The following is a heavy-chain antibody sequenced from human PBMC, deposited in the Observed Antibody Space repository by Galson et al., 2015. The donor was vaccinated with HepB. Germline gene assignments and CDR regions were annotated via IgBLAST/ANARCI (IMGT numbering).Heavy chain of an antibody. Sequence: ETLSLTCVVYGESFSGYCWSWIRQPPGKGLEWIGEINHSGSTNYNPSLKSRVTISVDTSKNQFSLKLSSVTAADTAVYYCARGSSWYLLGGMDVWGQGTTVTVSS. CDR3: ARGSSWYLLGGMDV. V-gene: IGHV4-34*01. J-gene: IGHJ6*02. D-gene: IGHD6-13*01. CDR2: INHSGST. CDR1: GESFSGYC.